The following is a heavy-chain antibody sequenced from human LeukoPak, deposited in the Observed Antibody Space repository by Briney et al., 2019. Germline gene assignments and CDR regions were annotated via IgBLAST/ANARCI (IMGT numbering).Heavy chain of an antibody. Sequence: SETLSLTCAVYGGSFSGYYWSWIRQPAGKGLEWIGRIYTSGSTNYIPSLKSRVTMSVDTSKNQFSLKLSSVTAADTAVYYCARDGGTGWAFDIWGQGTMVTVSS. CDR2: IYTSGST. CDR1: GGSFSGYY. D-gene: IGHD2-15*01. J-gene: IGHJ3*02. V-gene: IGHV4-4*07. CDR3: ARDGGTGWAFDI.